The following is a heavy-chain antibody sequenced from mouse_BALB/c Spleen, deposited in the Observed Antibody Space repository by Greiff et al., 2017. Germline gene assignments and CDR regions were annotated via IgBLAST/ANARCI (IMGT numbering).Heavy chain of an antibody. V-gene: IGHV14-3*02. J-gene: IGHJ3*01. D-gene: IGHD2-14*01. Sequence: EVQLQQSGAELVKPGASVKLSCTASGFNIKDTYMHWVKQRPEQGLEWIGRIDPANGNTKYDPKFQGKATITADTSSNTAYLQLSSLTSEDTAVYYCASGLYYRYDDFAYWGQGTLVTVSA. CDR3: ASGLYYRYDDFAY. CDR2: IDPANGNT. CDR1: GFNIKDTY.